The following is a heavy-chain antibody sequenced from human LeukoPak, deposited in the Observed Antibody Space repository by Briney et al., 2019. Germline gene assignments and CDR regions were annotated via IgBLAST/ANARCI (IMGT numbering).Heavy chain of an antibody. CDR2: ISAYNGNT. CDR3: AXXXXXXXXVVVAENDY. V-gene: IGHV1-18*01. D-gene: IGHD2-15*01. J-gene: IGHJ4*02. CDR1: GYTFTSYG. Sequence: GASVKVSCKASGYTFTSYGISWVRQAPGQGLECMGWISAYNGNTNYAQKLQGRVTMTTDTSTSTAYMELRSLRSDDTAVYYCAXXXXXXXXVVVAENDYWGQGTLVTVSS.